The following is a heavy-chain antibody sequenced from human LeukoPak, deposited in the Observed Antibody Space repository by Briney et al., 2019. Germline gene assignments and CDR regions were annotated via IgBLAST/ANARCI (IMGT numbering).Heavy chain of an antibody. Sequence: ASVKVSCKASGYTFTSYAMHWVRRAPGQRLEWMGWINAGNGNTKYSQKFQGRVSITRDTSASTAYMELSSLRSEDTAVYYCATIAAAGTGPGYWGQGTLVTVSS. J-gene: IGHJ4*02. V-gene: IGHV1-3*01. CDR2: INAGNGNT. D-gene: IGHD6-13*01. CDR1: GYTFTSYA. CDR3: ATIAAAGTGPGY.